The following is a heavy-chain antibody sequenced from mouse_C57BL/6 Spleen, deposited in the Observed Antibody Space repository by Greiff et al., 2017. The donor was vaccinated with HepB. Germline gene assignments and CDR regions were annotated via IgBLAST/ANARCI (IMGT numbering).Heavy chain of an antibody. CDR1: GYAFSSYW. V-gene: IGHV1-80*01. D-gene: IGHD2-1*01. CDR2: IYPGDGDT. CDR3: AREGGNGNPWFAY. J-gene: IGHJ3*01. Sequence: QVQLQQSGAELVKPGASVKISCKASGYAFSSYWMNWVKQRPGKGLEWIGQIYPGDGDTNYNGKFKGKATLTADKSSSTAYMQLSRLTSEDSAVYFCAREGGNGNPWFAYWGQGTLVTVSA.